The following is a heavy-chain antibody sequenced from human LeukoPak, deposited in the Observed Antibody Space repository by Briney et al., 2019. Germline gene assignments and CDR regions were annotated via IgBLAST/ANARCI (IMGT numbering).Heavy chain of an antibody. Sequence: SETLSLTCTVSGYSISSGYYWGWIRQPPGKGLEWIGSIYHSGSTYYNPSLKSRVTISVDTSKNQFSLKLSSVTAADTAVYYCARQPSLYGDYVDYWGQGTLVTVSS. D-gene: IGHD4-17*01. CDR3: ARQPSLYGDYVDY. CDR2: IYHSGST. V-gene: IGHV4-38-2*02. J-gene: IGHJ4*02. CDR1: GYSISSGYY.